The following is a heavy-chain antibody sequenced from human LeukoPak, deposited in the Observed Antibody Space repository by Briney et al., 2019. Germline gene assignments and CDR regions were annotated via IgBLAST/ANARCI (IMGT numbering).Heavy chain of an antibody. CDR3: ARDSSITIFGVLIMGNWFDT. Sequence: ASVKVSCKASGYTFTRYYMHWVRQAPGQGLEWIGIINPSGGRTSYAQKFQGRVTMTRDTSTSTVYMELSSLRSEDTAVYYCARDSSITIFGVLIMGNWFDTWGQGTLVTVSS. D-gene: IGHD3-3*01. CDR1: GYTFTRYY. J-gene: IGHJ5*02. V-gene: IGHV1-46*01. CDR2: INPSGGRT.